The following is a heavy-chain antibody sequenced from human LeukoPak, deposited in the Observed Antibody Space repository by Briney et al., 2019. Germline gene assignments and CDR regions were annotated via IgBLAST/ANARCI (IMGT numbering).Heavy chain of an antibody. CDR1: GYTFTSYG. V-gene: IGHV1-18*01. CDR3: ARAEYYDFWSGRIDY. D-gene: IGHD3-3*01. Sequence: ASVKVSCKASGYTFTSYGISWVRQAPGRGLEWMGWISAYNGNTNYAQKLQGRVAMTTDTSTSTAYMELRSLRSDDTAVYYCARAEYYDFWSGRIDYWGQGTLVTVSS. J-gene: IGHJ4*02. CDR2: ISAYNGNT.